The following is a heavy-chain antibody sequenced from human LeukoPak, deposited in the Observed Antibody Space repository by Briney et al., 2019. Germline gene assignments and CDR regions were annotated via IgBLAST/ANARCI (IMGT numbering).Heavy chain of an antibody. CDR1: GYTFTSYG. J-gene: IGHJ4*02. V-gene: IGHV1-18*01. D-gene: IGHD3-9*01. CDR2: ISAYNGNT. CDR3: ARSGSARANYDTDYFDY. Sequence: SVKVSCKASGYTFTSYGISWVRQAPGQGLEWMGWISAYNGNTNYAQKLQGRVTTTTDTSTSTAYMELRSLRSDDTAVYYCARSGSARANYDTDYFDYWGQGTLVTVSS.